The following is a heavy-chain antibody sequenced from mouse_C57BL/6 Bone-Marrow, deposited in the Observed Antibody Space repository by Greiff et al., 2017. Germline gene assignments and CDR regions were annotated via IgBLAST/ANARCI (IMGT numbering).Heavy chain of an antibody. CDR3: ARKDHGSSYGWFAY. CDR2: IWTGGGT. Sequence: VKLMESGPGLVAPSQSLSITCTVSGFSLTSYAISWVRQPPGKGLEWLGVIWTGGGTNYNSALKSRLSISKDNSKSQVFLKMNSLQTDDTARYYCARKDHGSSYGWFAYWGQGTLVTVSA. D-gene: IGHD1-1*01. V-gene: IGHV2-9-1*01. J-gene: IGHJ3*01. CDR1: GFSLTSYA.